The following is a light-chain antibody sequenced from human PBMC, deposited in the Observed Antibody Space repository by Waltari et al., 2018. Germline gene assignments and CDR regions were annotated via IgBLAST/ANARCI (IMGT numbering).Light chain of an antibody. Sequence: QSALTQPASVSGPPGQSITISSTRTSSDVGNYNRVPWYQQHPGKAPQLMIYAVSKRPSGVSDRFSGSKSGDMASLTISGLQPEDEAEYFCSSYAGSSKGVFGGGTKVTVL. CDR1: SSDVGNYNR. J-gene: IGLJ2*01. V-gene: IGLV2-23*02. CDR3: SSYAGSSKGV. CDR2: AVS.